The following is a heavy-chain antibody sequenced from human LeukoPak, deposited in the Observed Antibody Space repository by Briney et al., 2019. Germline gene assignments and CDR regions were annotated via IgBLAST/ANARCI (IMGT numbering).Heavy chain of an antibody. CDR3: ARGARLQPMGEF. V-gene: IGHV3-23*01. Sequence: GGSLRLSCGASGFTFSIYGMSWVRQAPGKGLEWVSTISGSGDSTDYADSVKGRFTVSRDNSKTTMFLQMNSLRVEDTALYYCARGARLQPMGEFWGQGTLVTVFS. J-gene: IGHJ4*02. CDR1: GFTFSIYG. D-gene: IGHD4-11*01. CDR2: ISGSGDST.